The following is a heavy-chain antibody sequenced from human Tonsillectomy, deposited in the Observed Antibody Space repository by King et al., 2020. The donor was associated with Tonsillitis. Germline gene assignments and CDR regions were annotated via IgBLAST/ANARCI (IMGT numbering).Heavy chain of an antibody. D-gene: IGHD2-2*01. J-gene: IGHJ6*03. V-gene: IGHV3-30-3*01. CDR2: IGYDGSDQ. CDR3: ARDGPGCSGTNCYLYYYMDV. CDR1: GFTFSSYA. Sequence: QLVESGGGVVQPGRSLRLPCAGSGFTFSSYAMHWVRQAPGKGLEWVAAIGYDGSDQNYADSVKGRFTISRDNSKNTVYLHMNSLRVEDSATYYCARDGPGCSGTNCYLYYYMDVWGKGTTVTVSS.